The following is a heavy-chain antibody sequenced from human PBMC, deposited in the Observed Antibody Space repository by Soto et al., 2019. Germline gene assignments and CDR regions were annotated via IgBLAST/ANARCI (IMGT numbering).Heavy chain of an antibody. Sequence: SETLSLTCTVSGGSISSHYWSWVRQAPGEGLEWIGHIYYRGSTSYNPSLRSRSTISVDTSNNQFSLKLNSVTTADTAVYYCARDGREASGMDVWGQGTKVTVSS. CDR1: GGSISSHY. CDR2: IYYRGST. V-gene: IGHV4-59*11. J-gene: IGHJ6*02. D-gene: IGHD1-26*01. CDR3: ARDGREASGMDV.